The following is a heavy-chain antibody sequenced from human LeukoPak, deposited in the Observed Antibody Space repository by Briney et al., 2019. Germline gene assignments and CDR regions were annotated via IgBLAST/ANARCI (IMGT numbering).Heavy chain of an antibody. V-gene: IGHV4-34*01. CDR1: GGSFSRYY. CDR2: INHSGST. CDR3: ARSGYSDGKGYGWFGP. J-gene: IGHJ5*02. D-gene: IGHD5-18*01. Sequence: PSDTLSLICAVYGGSFSRYYWRWLRQPPGRALEWLGEINHSGSTNHSASLKSRVTISVDTSKNQFSLKLSSVTAADTAVYYCARSGYSDGKGYGWFGPWGQGTLVTVSS.